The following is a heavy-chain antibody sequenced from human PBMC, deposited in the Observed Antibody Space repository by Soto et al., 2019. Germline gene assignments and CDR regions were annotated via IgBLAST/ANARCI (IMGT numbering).Heavy chain of an antibody. J-gene: IGHJ4*01. D-gene: IGHD3-9*01. CDR3: AKAPYYDILTGYYKTPFDY. V-gene: IGHV3-23*01. CDR1: GFTFSSYA. Sequence: GGSLRLSCAASGFTFSSYAMSWVRQAPGKGLEWVSAISGSGGSTYYADCVKGRFTISRDNSKNPLYLQMNSLRAEDTAVYYCAKAPYYDILTGYYKTPFDYWGHGTLVTVPS. CDR2: ISGSGGST.